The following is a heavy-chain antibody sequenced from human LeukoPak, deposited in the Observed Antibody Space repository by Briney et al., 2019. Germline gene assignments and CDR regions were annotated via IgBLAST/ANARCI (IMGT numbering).Heavy chain of an antibody. D-gene: IGHD6-13*01. J-gene: IGHJ4*02. CDR1: GFTFSDYY. CDR3: ARVAGIEVWYFDY. V-gene: IGHV3-11*01. CDR2: ISSSGSTI. Sequence: GGSLRLSCAASGFTFSDYYMSWIRQAPGKGLEWVSYISSSGSTIYYADSVKGRFTISRDNAKNSLYLQMNSLRAEDTAVYCCARVAGIEVWYFDYWGQGTLVTVSS.